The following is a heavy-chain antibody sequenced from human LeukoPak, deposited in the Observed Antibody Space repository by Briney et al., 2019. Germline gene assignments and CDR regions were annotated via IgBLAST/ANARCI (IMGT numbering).Heavy chain of an antibody. Sequence: GRSLRLSCAASGFTFSSYSMNWVRQAPGKGLEWVSYISSSSSTIYYADSVKGRFTISRDNAKNSLYLQMNSLRDEDTAVYYCARSLLNYDFWSGINWFDPWGQGTLVTVSS. V-gene: IGHV3-48*02. CDR1: GFTFSSYS. D-gene: IGHD3-3*01. CDR2: ISSSSSTI. CDR3: ARSLLNYDFWSGINWFDP. J-gene: IGHJ5*02.